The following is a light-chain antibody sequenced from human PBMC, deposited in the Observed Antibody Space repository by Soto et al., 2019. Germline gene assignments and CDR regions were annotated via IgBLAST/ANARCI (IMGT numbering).Light chain of an antibody. V-gene: IGLV2-8*01. CDR2: GVT. J-gene: IGLJ3*02. CDR3: YSYAGRNIWV. Sequence: QSALAQPPSASGSPGQSVTISCTGSGSDIGVYNFVSWYQQHPGKAPKLMIFGVTERPSGVPERFSCSKSGNTASLTVSGLQADDEAVYYCYSYAGRNIWVFGGGTKLTVL. CDR1: GSDIGVYNF.